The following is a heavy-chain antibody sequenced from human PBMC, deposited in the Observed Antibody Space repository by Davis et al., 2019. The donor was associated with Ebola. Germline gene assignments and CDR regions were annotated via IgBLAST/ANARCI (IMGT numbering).Heavy chain of an antibody. CDR1: GFTFSSYA. J-gene: IGHJ4*02. Sequence: GESLKISCAASGFTFSSYAMSWVRQAPGKGLEWVADIRGNGDPYYSDSVRGRFTISRDNAENSVFLQMNSLRADDTALYYCVRGISPTEKYDFDYWGQGTLVAVSS. CDR2: IRGNGDP. CDR3: VRGISPTEKYDFDY. V-gene: IGHV3-23*01. D-gene: IGHD4-11*01.